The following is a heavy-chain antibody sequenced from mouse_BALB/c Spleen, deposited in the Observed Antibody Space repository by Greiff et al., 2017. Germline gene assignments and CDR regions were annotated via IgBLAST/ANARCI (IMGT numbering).Heavy chain of an antibody. V-gene: IGHV5-17*02. Sequence: EVKLMESGGGLVQPGGSRKLSCAASGFTFSSFGMHWVRQAPEKGLEWVAYISSGSSTIYYADTVKGRFTISRDNPKNTLFLQMTSLRSEDTAMYYCARGGVRGMDYWGQGTSVTVSS. CDR2: ISSGSSTI. CDR3: ARGGVRGMDY. CDR1: GFTFSSFG. D-gene: IGHD2-1*01. J-gene: IGHJ4*01.